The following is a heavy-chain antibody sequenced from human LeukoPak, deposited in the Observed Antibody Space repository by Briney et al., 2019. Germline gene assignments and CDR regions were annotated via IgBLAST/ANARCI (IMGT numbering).Heavy chain of an antibody. CDR3: ATDAAGTPGY. V-gene: IGHV1-24*01. CDR1: GYIFPNFG. CDR2: FDPEDGET. D-gene: IGHD6-13*01. Sequence: ASVKVSCKASGYIFPNFGITWVRQAPGKGLEWMGGFDPEDGETIYAQKFQGRVTMTEDTSTDTAYMELSSLRSEDTAVYYCATDAAGTPGYWGQGTLVTVSS. J-gene: IGHJ4*02.